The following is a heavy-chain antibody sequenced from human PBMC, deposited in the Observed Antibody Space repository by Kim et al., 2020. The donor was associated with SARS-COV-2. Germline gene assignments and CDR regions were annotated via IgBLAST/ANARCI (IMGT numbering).Heavy chain of an antibody. CDR2: ISYDGSNK. J-gene: IGHJ4*02. CDR1: GFTFSSYA. D-gene: IGHD1-26*01. V-gene: IGHV3-30*04. CDR3: ARDGIHYSGSYYVDY. Sequence: GGSLRLSCAASGFTFSSYAMHWVRQAPGKGLEWVAVISYDGSNKYYADSVKGRFTISRDNSKNTLYLQMNSLRAEDTAVYYCARDGIHYSGSYYVDYWGQGTLVTVSS.